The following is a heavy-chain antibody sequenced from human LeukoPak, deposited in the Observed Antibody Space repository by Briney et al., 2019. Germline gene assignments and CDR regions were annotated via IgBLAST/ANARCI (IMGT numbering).Heavy chain of an antibody. D-gene: IGHD6-13*01. CDR1: AGSISSSSYS. CDR2: IYYSGST. Sequence: SNTLSITCNGSAGSISSSSYSWCWIRKPPRKGLEWIGSIYYSGSTYYHPSLKSRVTISVDTSKNQFSLKLSSVTAADTAVYYCASIAAAGLSFDPWGQGTLVTVFS. V-gene: IGHV4-39*01. J-gene: IGHJ5*02. CDR3: ASIAAAGLSFDP.